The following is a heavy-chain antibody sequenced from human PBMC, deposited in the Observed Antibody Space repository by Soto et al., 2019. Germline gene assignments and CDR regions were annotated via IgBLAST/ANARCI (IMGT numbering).Heavy chain of an antibody. CDR2: ISTYNGKT. CDR1: GYTFSTYP. CDR3: ARDRVEAALGTFDQ. J-gene: IGHJ4*02. Sequence: QVQLVQSGAEVKRPGASVKVSCKTSGYTFSTYPISWVRQAPGQGLEWVGWISTYNGKTNYGQKFQGRVTITTDTSTSTAYMDLRNLRSDDTAVYYCARDRVEAALGTFDQWDQGTLVTVSS. V-gene: IGHV1-18*01. D-gene: IGHD6-13*01.